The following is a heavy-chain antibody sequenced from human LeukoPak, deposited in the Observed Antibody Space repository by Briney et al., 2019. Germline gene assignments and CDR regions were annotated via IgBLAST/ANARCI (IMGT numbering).Heavy chain of an antibody. V-gene: IGHV3-30*04. J-gene: IGHJ4*02. CDR3: ARDRLAAARTQDY. CDR1: GFTFSSYA. CDR2: ISYDGTKK. D-gene: IGHD6-13*01. Sequence: EPGGSLRLSCAASGFTFSSYAIHWVRQAPGKGLEWVAVISYDGTKKFYADSVKGRFTISRDNSKNTLYLQMNSLRAEDTAVYYCARDRLAAARTQDYWGQGTLVTGSS.